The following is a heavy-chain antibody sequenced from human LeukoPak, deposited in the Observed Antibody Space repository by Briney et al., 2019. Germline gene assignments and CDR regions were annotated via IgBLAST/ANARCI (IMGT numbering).Heavy chain of an antibody. Sequence: GGSLRLSCAASGFTFSTYSMNWVRQAPGKGLEWVSSISRSSSHIYFADSVKGRFTISRDNAKNSLYLQVNSLRTEDTAVYYCARDRCSGGACYSFDFWDQGTLVTVSS. CDR2: ISRSSSHI. D-gene: IGHD2-15*01. CDR1: GFTFSTYS. CDR3: ARDRCSGGACYSFDF. J-gene: IGHJ4*02. V-gene: IGHV3-21*06.